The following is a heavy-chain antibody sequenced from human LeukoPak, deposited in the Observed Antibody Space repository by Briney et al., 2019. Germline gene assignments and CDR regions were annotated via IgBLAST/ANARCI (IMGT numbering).Heavy chain of an antibody. V-gene: IGHV4-61*08. Sequence: SETLSLTCTVSGGSISSGGYYWSWIRQHPGKGLEWIGYIYYSGSTNYNPSLKSRVTISVDTSKNQFSLKLSSVTAADTAVYYCARVTGVLLEWLLPFYYYYYMDVWGKGTTVTVSS. D-gene: IGHD3-3*01. J-gene: IGHJ6*03. CDR3: ARVTGVLLEWLLPFYYYYYMDV. CDR1: GGSISSGGYY. CDR2: IYYSGST.